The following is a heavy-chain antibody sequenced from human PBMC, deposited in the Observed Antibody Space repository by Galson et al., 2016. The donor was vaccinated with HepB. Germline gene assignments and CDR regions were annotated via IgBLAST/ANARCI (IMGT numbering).Heavy chain of an antibody. J-gene: IGHJ3*02. V-gene: IGHV3-33*01. CDR1: GLTFRYYA. Sequence: SLRLSCAASGLTFRYYAMHWVRQAPGKGLEWVAVIWYDGSTIDYADSVKGRFTISRDNSKDTVYLQMNSLRAEDTAVYYCARDPGIAVAGVAFDIWGQGTMVTVSS. D-gene: IGHD6-19*01. CDR3: ARDPGIAVAGVAFDI. CDR2: IWYDGSTI.